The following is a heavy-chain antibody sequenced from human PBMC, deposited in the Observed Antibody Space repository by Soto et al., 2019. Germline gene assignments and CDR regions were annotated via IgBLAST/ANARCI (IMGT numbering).Heavy chain of an antibody. D-gene: IGHD2-15*01. V-gene: IGHV3-33*01. J-gene: IGHJ4*02. CDR2: IWYDGSNK. Sequence: QVQLVESGGGVVQPGRSLRLSCAASGFTFSSYGMHWVRQAPGKGLEWVAVIWYDGSNKYYADSVKGRFTISRDNSKNTLYLQMNSLRAEDTAVYYCARGYCSGGSCPRPHFDYWGQGTLVTVSS. CDR1: GFTFSSYG. CDR3: ARGYCSGGSCPRPHFDY.